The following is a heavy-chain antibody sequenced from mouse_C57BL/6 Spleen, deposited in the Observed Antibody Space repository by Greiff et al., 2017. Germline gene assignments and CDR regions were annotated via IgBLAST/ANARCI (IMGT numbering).Heavy chain of an antibody. CDR1: GYTFTSYW. V-gene: IGHV1-64*01. Sequence: QVQLQQPGAELVKPGASVKLSCKASGYTFTSYWMHWVKQRPGQGLEWIGMIHPNSGSTNYNEKFKSKATLTVDKSSSTAYMQLSSLTSEDSAVYCCARGLLRSFYAMGYWGQGASVTVSS. J-gene: IGHJ4*01. D-gene: IGHD1-1*01. CDR2: IHPNSGST. CDR3: ARGLLRSFYAMGY.